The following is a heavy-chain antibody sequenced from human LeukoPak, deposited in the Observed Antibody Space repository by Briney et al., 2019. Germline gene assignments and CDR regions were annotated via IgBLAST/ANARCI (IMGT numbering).Heavy chain of an antibody. D-gene: IGHD5-18*01. Sequence: ASVKVSCKGSGYTFNSHGFSWVRQAPGQGLEWMGWISAYNGNTKYAQKSQGRVTMTTDTSTSTAYMELRSLRSDDTAVYYCANYNYGTLGFDYWGQGTLVTVSS. J-gene: IGHJ4*02. CDR3: ANYNYGTLGFDY. CDR2: ISAYNGNT. CDR1: GYTFNSHG. V-gene: IGHV1-18*01.